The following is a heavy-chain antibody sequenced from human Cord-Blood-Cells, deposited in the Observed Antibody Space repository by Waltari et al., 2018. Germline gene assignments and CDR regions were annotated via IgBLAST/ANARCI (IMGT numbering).Heavy chain of an antibody. CDR1: GFTFSSYA. CDR3: ARGGRGLLWFGESFDY. Sequence: QVQLVESGGGVVQPGRSLRLSCAASGFTFSSYAMHWVRQAPGKGLEWVAVISYDGSNKCYADAVKGRFTISRDNSKNTLYLQMNSLRAEDTAVYYCARGGRGLLWFGESFDYWGQGTLVTVSS. D-gene: IGHD3-10*01. J-gene: IGHJ4*02. CDR2: ISYDGSNK. V-gene: IGHV3-30*04.